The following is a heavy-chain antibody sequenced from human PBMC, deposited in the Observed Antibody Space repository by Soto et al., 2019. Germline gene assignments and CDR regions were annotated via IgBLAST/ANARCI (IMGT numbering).Heavy chain of an antibody. V-gene: IGHV1-58*02. CDR3: AAGSCSGGSCYLFHYYYYYGMDV. Sequence: SVKVSCKASGFTFTSSAMQWVRQAREQRLEWIGWIVVGSGNTNYAQKFQERVTITRDMSTSTAYMELSSLRSEDTAVYYCAAGSCSGGSCYLFHYYYYYGMDVWGQGTTVTVSS. CDR1: GFTFTSSA. D-gene: IGHD2-15*01. CDR2: IVVGSGNT. J-gene: IGHJ6*02.